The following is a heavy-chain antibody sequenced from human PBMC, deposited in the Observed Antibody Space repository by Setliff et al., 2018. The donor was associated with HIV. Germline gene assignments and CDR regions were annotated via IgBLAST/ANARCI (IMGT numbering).Heavy chain of an antibody. CDR2: INHSGST. V-gene: IGHV4-34*01. CDR1: SGSITSHY. Sequence: KTSETLSLTCTVPSGSITSHYWSWIRQPPGKGLEWIGEINHSGSTNYNPSLKSRVTILVDTSKNQFSLKLSSVTAADTAVYSCASSSRWTYYYMDVWGKGTTVTVSS. J-gene: IGHJ6*03. D-gene: IGHD6-13*01. CDR3: ASSSRWTYYYMDV.